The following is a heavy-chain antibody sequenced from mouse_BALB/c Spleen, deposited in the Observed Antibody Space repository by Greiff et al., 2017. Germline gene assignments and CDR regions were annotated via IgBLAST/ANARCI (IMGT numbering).Heavy chain of an antibody. V-gene: IGHV14-3*02. Sequence: VQLQQSGAELVKPGDSVKLSCTASGFNIKDTDMHWVKQRPEQGLEWIGRIDTANCNTKYDPKFQGKATITADTYSNTAYLQHSSLTSEDTAVYYCAIRLTGTGDYWGQGTTLTVSS. J-gene: IGHJ2*01. CDR2: IDTANCNT. CDR1: GFNIKDTD. CDR3: AIRLTGTGDY. D-gene: IGHD4-1*01.